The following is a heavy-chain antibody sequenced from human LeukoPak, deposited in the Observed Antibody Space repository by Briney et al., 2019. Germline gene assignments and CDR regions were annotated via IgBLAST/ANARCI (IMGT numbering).Heavy chain of an antibody. D-gene: IGHD1-26*01. CDR3: ARPERSYDGWFDP. J-gene: IGHJ5*02. CDR2: IYYSGST. CDR1: GGSISSSSYY. Sequence: PSETLSLTCTVSGGSISSSSYYWGWIRQPPGKGLEWIGSIYYSGSTYYNPSLKSRVTISVDTSKNQFSLKLSSVTAADTAVYYCARPERSYDGWFDPWDQGTLVTVSS. V-gene: IGHV4-39*01.